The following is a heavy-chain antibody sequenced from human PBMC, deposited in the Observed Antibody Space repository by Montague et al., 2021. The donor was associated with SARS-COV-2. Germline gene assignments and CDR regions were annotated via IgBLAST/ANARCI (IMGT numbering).Heavy chain of an antibody. CDR3: ARAVSVRRAVNWFDP. CDR2: IYYSGGI. D-gene: IGHD3-10*01. J-gene: IGHJ5*02. CDR1: GGSMSDHY. Sequence: SETLSLTCTVSGGSMSDHYWAWIRQPPGKGLEWLAYIYYSGGINSNASLKSRVSMLVDTPKNQFSLKLTSVTAADTAVYYCARAVSVRRAVNWFDPWGQGALVTVSS. V-gene: IGHV4-59*11.